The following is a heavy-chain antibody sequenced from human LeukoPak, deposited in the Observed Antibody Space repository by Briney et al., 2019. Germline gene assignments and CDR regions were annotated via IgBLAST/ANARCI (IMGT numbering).Heavy chain of an antibody. V-gene: IGHV1-8*01. J-gene: IGHJ4*02. CDR1: GYTFTSYD. CDR3: TRVRGEAVVDY. Sequence: ASVKVSCKASGYTFTSYDINWVRQATGQGLERMGWMNPNSGNTGYAQKFQGRVTMTRNTSISTAYIELSSLRSEDTAVYYCTRVRGEAVVDYWGQGTLVTVSS. CDR2: MNPNSGNT. D-gene: IGHD2-15*01.